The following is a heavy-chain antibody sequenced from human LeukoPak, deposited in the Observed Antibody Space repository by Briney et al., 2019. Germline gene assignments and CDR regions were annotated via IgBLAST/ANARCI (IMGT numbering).Heavy chain of an antibody. CDR2: INHSGST. J-gene: IGHJ1*01. Sequence: SETLSLTCAVYGGSFSGYYWSWIRQPPGKGLEWIGEINHSGSTNYNPSLKSRVTISVDTSKNQLSLKLSSVTAADTAVYYCARVADCSGGSCYSEYFQHWGQGTLVTVSS. CDR3: ARVADCSGGSCYSEYFQH. V-gene: IGHV4-34*01. D-gene: IGHD2-15*01. CDR1: GGSFSGYY.